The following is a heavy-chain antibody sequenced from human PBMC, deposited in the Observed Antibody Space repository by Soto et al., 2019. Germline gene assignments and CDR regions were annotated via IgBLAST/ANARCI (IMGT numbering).Heavy chain of an antibody. Sequence: QVQLQQWGAGLLKPSETLSLTCTVYGGSFSGNYWSWIRQPPGMGLEWIGEISHSGSSTNYNPSLKSRVTISVDTSKNQFSLTLSSVTAADTAMYYCARGHLPGGNTFYYDYWGQGTLVTVSS. J-gene: IGHJ4*02. CDR1: GGSFSGNY. D-gene: IGHD2-15*01. CDR2: ISHSGSST. V-gene: IGHV4-34*01. CDR3: ARGHLPGGNTFYYDY.